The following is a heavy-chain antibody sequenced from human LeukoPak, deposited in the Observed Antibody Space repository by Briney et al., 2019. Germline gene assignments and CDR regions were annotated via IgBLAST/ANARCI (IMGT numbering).Heavy chain of an antibody. D-gene: IGHD3-10*01. J-gene: IGHJ5*02. CDR2: ISGDGTAR. V-gene: IGHV3-74*01. Sequence: GGSLRLSCAASGFTSRSSWIPWVRQVPGKGLVWVSRISGDGTARNYADSVKGRFTISRDDAKNTVDLQMNSLRGEDTAVYYCVRGRGSYGWFDPWGQGTLVTVSS. CDR3: VRGRGSYGWFDP. CDR1: GFTSRSSW.